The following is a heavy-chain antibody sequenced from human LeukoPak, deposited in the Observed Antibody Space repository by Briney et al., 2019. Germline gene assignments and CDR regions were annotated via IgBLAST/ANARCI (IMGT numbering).Heavy chain of an antibody. D-gene: IGHD3-22*01. V-gene: IGHV3-30*18. CDR2: ISYDGSNK. CDR3: AKIGVVITYLGAFDI. Sequence: GRSLRLSCAASGFTFSSYGMHWVRQAPGKGLEWVAVISYDGSNKYYADSVKGRFTISRDNSKNTLYLQMNSLRAEDTAVYYCAKIGVVITYLGAFDIWGQGTMVTVSS. J-gene: IGHJ3*02. CDR1: GFTFSSYG.